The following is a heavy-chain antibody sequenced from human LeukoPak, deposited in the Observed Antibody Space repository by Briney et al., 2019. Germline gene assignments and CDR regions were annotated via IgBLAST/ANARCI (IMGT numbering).Heavy chain of an antibody. J-gene: IGHJ3*02. CDR3: AREVATIDSHDAFDI. CDR2: ISYDGSNK. V-gene: IGHV3-30*01. Sequence: GRSLRLSCAASGFAFSSYAMHWVRQAPSKGLEWVAVISYDGSNKYYAGSVKGRFTISRDNSKNTLYLQMNSLRAEDTAVYYCAREVATIDSHDAFDIWGQGTMVTVSS. D-gene: IGHD5-12*01. CDR1: GFAFSSYA.